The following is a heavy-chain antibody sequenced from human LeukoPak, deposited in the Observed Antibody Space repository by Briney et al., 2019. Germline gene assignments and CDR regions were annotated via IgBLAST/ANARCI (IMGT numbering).Heavy chain of an antibody. CDR1: GVSVSSYY. J-gene: IGHJ5*02. CDR3: AKDSSRWSWVNWLDP. V-gene: IGHV4-59*02. CDR2: IYYSGST. D-gene: IGHD3-22*01. Sequence: PSETLSLTCTVSGVSVSSYYWNWIRQPPGKGLEWIGYIYYSGSTNYNPSLKSRVTISVDTSKNQFSLKLSSVTAADTAVYYCAKDSSRWSWVNWLDPWGQGTLVTVSS.